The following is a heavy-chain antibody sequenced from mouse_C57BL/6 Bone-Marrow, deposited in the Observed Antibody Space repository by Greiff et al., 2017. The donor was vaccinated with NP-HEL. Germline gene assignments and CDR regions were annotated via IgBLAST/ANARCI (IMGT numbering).Heavy chain of an antibody. CDR1: GFNIKDDY. D-gene: IGHD1-1*01. V-gene: IGHV14-4*01. CDR3: TTFYYYGSSDY. Sequence: EVQLQQSGAELVRPGASVKLSCTASGFNIKDDYMHWVKQRPEQGLEWIGWIDPENGDTEYALNFQGKATITADTSSNTAYLQPSSLTSEDTAVYYCTTFYYYGSSDYWGQGTTLTVSS. CDR2: IDPENGDT. J-gene: IGHJ2*01.